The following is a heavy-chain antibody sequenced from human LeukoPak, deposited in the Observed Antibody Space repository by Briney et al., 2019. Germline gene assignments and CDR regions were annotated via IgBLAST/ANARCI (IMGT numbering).Heavy chain of an antibody. J-gene: IGHJ4*02. V-gene: IGHV6-1*01. D-gene: IGHD6-13*01. CDR2: TYYTSKWYN. Sequence: SQTLSLTCALSGDSVSSNSAAWNWGTQSPSRDLEWLGKTYYTSKWYNDYAVSVKSRITISPDTYKNKFSLQLNTVTPEDTAVYYCARDPNRYSSIWELGNHFFDYWGQGTLVTVSS. CDR3: ARDPNRYSSIWELGNHFFDY. CDR1: GDSVSSNSAA.